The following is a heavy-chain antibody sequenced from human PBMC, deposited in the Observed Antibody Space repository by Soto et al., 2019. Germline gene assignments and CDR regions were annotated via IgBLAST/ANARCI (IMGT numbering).Heavy chain of an antibody. D-gene: IGHD1-1*01. J-gene: IGHJ6*02. V-gene: IGHV1-18*04. CDR1: GYTFTTYG. CDR2: TSPYNGTT. Sequence: ASVKVSCKASGYTFTTYGISWVRQAPGQGLEWMGWTSPYNGTTKYAEKFQGEMTMTTDTATSTAYMDLRSLRSDDTAVYYCARDGERDTGLNFYYYLHGMDAWGQGTRVTSP. CDR3: ARDGERDTGLNFYYYLHGMDA.